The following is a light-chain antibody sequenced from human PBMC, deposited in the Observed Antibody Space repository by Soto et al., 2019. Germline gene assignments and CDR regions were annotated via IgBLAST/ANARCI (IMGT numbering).Light chain of an antibody. Sequence: IQMTQSPSTLSATAGDRVTITCRASQSISAWLAWYQQKPGKAPKLLIYKASSLESGVPSRFSGSGSGTEFTLTISRLEPEDFAVYYCQQYGSSPWTFGQGTKVDIK. CDR2: KAS. CDR3: QQYGSSPWT. J-gene: IGKJ1*01. CDR1: QSISAW. V-gene: IGKV1-5*03.